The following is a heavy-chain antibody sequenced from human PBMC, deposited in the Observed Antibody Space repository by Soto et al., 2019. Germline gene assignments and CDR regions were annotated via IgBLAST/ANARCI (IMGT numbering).Heavy chain of an antibody. CDR2: ISSSGSDI. Sequence: EAQLVESGGGLVQPGGSLRLSCAASGFTFTTYDMNWVRQAPGKGLEWVSYISSSGSDIFYTDSVKGRFTISRDNAKNSLYLQMNSLRAEDTAFYYCAKRGFCSGGRCYSFHFDYWGQGALVTVSS. V-gene: IGHV3-48*03. CDR1: GFTFTTYD. J-gene: IGHJ4*02. CDR3: AKRGFCSGGRCYSFHFDY. D-gene: IGHD2-15*01.